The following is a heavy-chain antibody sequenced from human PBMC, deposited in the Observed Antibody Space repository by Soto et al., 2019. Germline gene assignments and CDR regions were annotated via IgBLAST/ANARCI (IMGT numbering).Heavy chain of an antibody. D-gene: IGHD3-9*01. Sequence: GGSLRLSCAASGFTFSSYGMHWVRQAPGKGLEWVAVISYDGSNKYYADSVKGRFTISRDNSKNTLYLQMNSLRAEDTAVYYCAKDHREGYYDILTGYYFDYWGQGTLVTVSS. CDR1: GFTFSSYG. J-gene: IGHJ4*02. CDR2: ISYDGSNK. CDR3: AKDHREGYYDILTGYYFDY. V-gene: IGHV3-30*18.